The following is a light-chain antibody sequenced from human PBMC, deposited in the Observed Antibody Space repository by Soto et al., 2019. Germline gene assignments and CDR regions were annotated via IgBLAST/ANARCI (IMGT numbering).Light chain of an antibody. Sequence: QSALTQPASVSGPPGQSITISCTGSSSDVGGHNYVSWYQQHPGKAPKLMIYEVTKRPSGVSNRFSGSKSGNTASLTISGLQAEDEADYYCSSYTFTSTLYVFGTGTKVTVL. V-gene: IGLV2-14*01. CDR2: EVT. J-gene: IGLJ1*01. CDR3: SSYTFTSTLYV. CDR1: SSDVGGHNY.